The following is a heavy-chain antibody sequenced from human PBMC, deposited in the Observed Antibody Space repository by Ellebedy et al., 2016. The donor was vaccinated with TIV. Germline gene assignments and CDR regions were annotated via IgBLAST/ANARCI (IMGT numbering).Heavy chain of an antibody. CDR3: ARDTCSSSCPGYYYYYGMDV. CDR1: GFSFSSYG. Sequence: GESLKISRAASGFSFSSYGMHWVRQAPGKGLEWVAVISDDGSNKNYADYVKGRFSISRDTSKNTLYLQMNSLRAEDAAVYYCARDTCSSSCPGYYYYYGMDVWGQGTTVTVSS. J-gene: IGHJ6*02. V-gene: IGHV3-30*03. CDR2: ISDDGSNK. D-gene: IGHD2-2*01.